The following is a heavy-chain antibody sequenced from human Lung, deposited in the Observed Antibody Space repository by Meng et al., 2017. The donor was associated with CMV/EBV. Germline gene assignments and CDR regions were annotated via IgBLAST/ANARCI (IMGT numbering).Heavy chain of an antibody. CDR2: IGHTGST. Sequence: YGASISSGGYIWSWIRQPPGKGLEWIGYIGHTGSTYFNLSLKSRLRISVDTSSNRFSLRLSSVTAADTAVYYCARGYGNNPMAFDHWGQGTLVTVSS. CDR1: GASISSGGYI. D-gene: IGHD1-14*01. V-gene: IGHV4-30-2*01. J-gene: IGHJ4*02. CDR3: ARGYGNNPMAFDH.